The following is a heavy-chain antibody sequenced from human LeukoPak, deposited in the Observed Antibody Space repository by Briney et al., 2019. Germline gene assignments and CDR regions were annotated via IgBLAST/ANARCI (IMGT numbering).Heavy chain of an antibody. Sequence: GASVKVSCKASGYTFTSYDINWVRQATGQGLEWMGWMNPNSGNTGYAQKFQGRVTMTRNTSISTAYMELSSLRSEDTAVYYCATSYGGIRAEYFQHWGQGTLVTVSS. CDR2: MNPNSGNT. J-gene: IGHJ1*01. CDR3: ATSYGGIRAEYFQH. CDR1: GYTFTSYD. D-gene: IGHD4-23*01. V-gene: IGHV1-8*01.